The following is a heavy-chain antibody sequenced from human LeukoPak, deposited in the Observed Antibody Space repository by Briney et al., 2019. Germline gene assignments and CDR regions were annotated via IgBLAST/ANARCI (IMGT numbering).Heavy chain of an antibody. V-gene: IGHV1-18*01. CDR2: ISPYNGAT. Sequence: ASVKVFCKPSGYSFTTYGISWVRQAPGQGLEWMGWISPYNGATNYAQKLQGRVTMTTDTSTSTAYMELRSLRSDDTAIYYCARDQNWASYYFDSWGQGTLVTVSS. CDR3: ARDQNWASYYFDS. CDR1: GYSFTTYG. J-gene: IGHJ4*02. D-gene: IGHD7-27*01.